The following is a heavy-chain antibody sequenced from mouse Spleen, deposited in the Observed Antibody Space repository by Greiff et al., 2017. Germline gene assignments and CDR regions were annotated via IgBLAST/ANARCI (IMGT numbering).Heavy chain of an antibody. CDR2: ISSGSSTI. CDR3: ARRLTGTRGFAY. D-gene: IGHD4-1*01. Sequence: EVHLVESGGGLVKPGGSLKLSCAASGFTFSDYGMHWVRQAPEKGLEWVAYISSGSSTIYYADTVKGRFTISRDNAKNTLFLQMTSLRSEDTAMYYCARRLTGTRGFAYWGQGTLVTVSA. CDR1: GFTFSDYG. V-gene: IGHV5-17*01. J-gene: IGHJ3*01.